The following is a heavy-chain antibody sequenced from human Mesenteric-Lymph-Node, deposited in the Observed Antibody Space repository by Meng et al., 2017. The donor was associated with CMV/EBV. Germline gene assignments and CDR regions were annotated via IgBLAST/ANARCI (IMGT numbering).Heavy chain of an antibody. CDR3: ASAASLEWLVYDY. CDR2: INHSGST. V-gene: IGHV4-34*01. J-gene: IGHJ4*02. D-gene: IGHD6-19*01. CDR1: GFTFSSYA. Sequence: ESLKISCAASGFTFSSYAINWVRQAPGKGLEWIGEINHSGSTNYNPSLKSRVTISVDTSKNQFSLKLSSVTAADTAVYYCASAASLEWLVYDYWGQGTLVTVSS.